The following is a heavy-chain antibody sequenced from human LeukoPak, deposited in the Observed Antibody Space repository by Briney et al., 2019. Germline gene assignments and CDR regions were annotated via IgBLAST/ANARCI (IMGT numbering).Heavy chain of an antibody. Sequence: GGSLRLSCAASGFTFSSYAMSWVRQAPGKGLEWVSVISGSGGITNYADSVKGRFTISRDNAKNSLYLQMNSLRAEDTAVYYCARDLFTMIVGNRKSDPWGQGTLVTVSS. J-gene: IGHJ5*02. V-gene: IGHV3-23*01. CDR3: ARDLFTMIVGNRKSDP. CDR2: ISGSGGIT. D-gene: IGHD3-22*01. CDR1: GFTFSSYA.